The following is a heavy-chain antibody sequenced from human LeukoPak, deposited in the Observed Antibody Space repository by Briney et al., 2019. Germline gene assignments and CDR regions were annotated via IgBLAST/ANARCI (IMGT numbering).Heavy chain of an antibody. Sequence: SEILSPTCAVYGGSFSGYYWSWIRQPPGKGLEWIGEIDHSGSTNYNPSLKSRVTISVDTSKNQFSLKLSSVTAADTAVYYCARLPFDYWGQGTLVTVSS. CDR1: GGSFSGYY. CDR2: IDHSGST. CDR3: ARLPFDY. V-gene: IGHV4-34*01. J-gene: IGHJ4*02.